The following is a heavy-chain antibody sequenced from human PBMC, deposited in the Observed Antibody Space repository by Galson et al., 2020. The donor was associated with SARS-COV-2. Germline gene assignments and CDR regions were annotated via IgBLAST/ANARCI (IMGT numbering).Heavy chain of an antibody. Sequence: SETLSLTCIVSGGSISSKNYYWVRDRQPPGQGLESFRSLHYSGNTYYNPSLKSRVSISGDTSKNQYSLKVNSVTAAATALYYFERHGGAAAGFDYWGQGTLVTVSS. D-gene: IGHD6-13*01. V-gene: IGHV4-39*01. CDR1: GGSISSKNYY. CDR3: ERHGGAAAGFDY. CDR2: LHYSGNT. J-gene: IGHJ4*02.